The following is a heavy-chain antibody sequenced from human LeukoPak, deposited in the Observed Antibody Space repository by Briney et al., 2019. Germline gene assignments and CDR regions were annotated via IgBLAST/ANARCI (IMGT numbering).Heavy chain of an antibody. CDR3: ARCYYGSGGYFDY. J-gene: IGHJ4*02. Sequence: GGSLRLSCAASGFTFSSYAMHWVRQAPGKGLEWVAAISYDGSNKYYADSVKGRFTISRDNSKNTLYLQMNSLRAEDTAVYYCARCYYGSGGYFDYWGQGTLVTVSS. CDR2: ISYDGSNK. V-gene: IGHV3-30-3*01. D-gene: IGHD3-10*01. CDR1: GFTFSSYA.